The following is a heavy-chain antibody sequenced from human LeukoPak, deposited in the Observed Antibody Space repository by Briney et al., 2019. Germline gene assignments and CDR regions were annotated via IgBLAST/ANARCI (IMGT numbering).Heavy chain of an antibody. CDR2: ISSSSSTI. Sequence: PGGSLRLSCAASGFTFSSYSMNWVRQAPGKGLEWVSYISSSSSTIYYADSVKGRFTISRDNAKNSLYLQMNSLRAEDTAVYYCARDTKEAGYYSSSSFDYWGQGTLVTVSS. D-gene: IGHD3-9*01. V-gene: IGHV3-48*01. J-gene: IGHJ4*02. CDR1: GFTFSSYS. CDR3: ARDTKEAGYYSSSSFDY.